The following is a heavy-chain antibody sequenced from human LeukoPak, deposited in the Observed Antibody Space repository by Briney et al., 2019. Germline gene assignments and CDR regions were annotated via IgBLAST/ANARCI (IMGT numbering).Heavy chain of an antibody. V-gene: IGHV3-48*01. Sequence: PGGALRLSCAGSGFTFSTHTMAWVRQAPGKGLEWVSYISGSTSVIYYADSVKGRFTISRDNAKNSLYLQMNSLRTEDTAIYYCARGLYYIDVWGKGTAVTVS. CDR3: ARGLYYIDV. J-gene: IGHJ6*03. CDR1: GFTFSTHT. CDR2: ISGSTSVI.